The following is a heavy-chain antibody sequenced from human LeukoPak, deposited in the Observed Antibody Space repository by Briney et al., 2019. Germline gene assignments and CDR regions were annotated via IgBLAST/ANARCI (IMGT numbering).Heavy chain of an antibody. CDR1: GYIFTGYY. D-gene: IGHD2-15*01. CDR2: INPNSGGT. CDR3: ARDLGSSNALDF. V-gene: IGHV1-2*02. J-gene: IGHJ4*02. Sequence: ASVKASCKASGYIFTGYYIHWVRQAPGQGLQWMGWINPNSGGTNFAQKFQGRVTMTRDTSISTAYMEVSRLRSDDTALYYCARDLGSSNALDFWGQGTLVTVSS.